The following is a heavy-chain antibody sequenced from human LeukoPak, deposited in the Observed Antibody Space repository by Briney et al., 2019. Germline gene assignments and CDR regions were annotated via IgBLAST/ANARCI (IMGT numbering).Heavy chain of an antibody. D-gene: IGHD2-2*02. CDR1: GGSLSIYY. Sequence: PSETLSLTCTVSGGSLSIYYWSWIRQPPGKGLEWVGYIYYSGSTNYNPSLKSRVPISVDTSKHQFSLKLSSVTAADTAVYYCARGGYCSSTSCYIFDYWGQGTLVTVSS. CDR3: ARGGYCSSTSCYIFDY. V-gene: IGHV4-59*01. CDR2: IYYSGST. J-gene: IGHJ4*02.